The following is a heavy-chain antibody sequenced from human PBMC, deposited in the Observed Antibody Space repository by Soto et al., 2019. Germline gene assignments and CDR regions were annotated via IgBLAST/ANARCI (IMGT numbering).Heavy chain of an antibody. J-gene: IGHJ4*02. CDR3: ATGGYSYGWGY. CDR2: VSPDGSSS. D-gene: IGHD5-18*01. Sequence: EVQLVESGGGSVQPGGSLRLSCVGSGITFSNYWMHWVRQVPGKGPVWVSRVSPDGSSSSYADFVKGRFIVSRDNAKNVAYLQVNSLRADDTAVYYCATGGYSYGWGYWGQGTLVTVS. V-gene: IGHV3-74*01. CDR1: GITFSNYW.